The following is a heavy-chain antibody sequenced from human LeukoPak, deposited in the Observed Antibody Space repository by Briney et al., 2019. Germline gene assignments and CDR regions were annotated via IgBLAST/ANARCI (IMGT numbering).Heavy chain of an antibody. CDR2: IYYSGST. J-gene: IGHJ4*02. D-gene: IGHD6-19*01. CDR3: ARDVGGWYDY. CDR1: GGSISSYY. Sequence: SETLSLTCTVSGGSISSYYWSWIRQPPGKGLEWIGYIYYSGSTNYNPSLKSRVTISVDTSKNQFSLKLRSVTAADTAVYYCARDVGGWYDYWGQGTLVTVSP. V-gene: IGHV4-59*01.